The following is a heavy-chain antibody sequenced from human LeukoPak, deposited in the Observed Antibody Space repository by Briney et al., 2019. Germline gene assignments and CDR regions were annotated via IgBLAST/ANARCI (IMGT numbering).Heavy chain of an antibody. Sequence: GGSLRLSCAASGFTFSSYAMHWVRQAPGKGLEWVAVISYDGSNKYYADSVKGRFTISRDNSKNTLYLQMNSLRAEDTAVYYCAKEYCSNSVCHSLDYWGQGTLVTVSS. CDR2: ISYDGSNK. D-gene: IGHD2-8*01. CDR3: AKEYCSNSVCHSLDY. J-gene: IGHJ4*02. V-gene: IGHV3-30*04. CDR1: GFTFSSYA.